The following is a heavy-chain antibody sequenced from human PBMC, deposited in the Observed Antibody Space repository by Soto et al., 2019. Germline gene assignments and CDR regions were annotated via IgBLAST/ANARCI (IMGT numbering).Heavy chain of an antibody. Sequence: EVQVLESGGGLVQPGGSLRLSCEASGFTFSSNVKTWIRQAPGKGPEWVSTITSDGGTYYADSVKGRFAMSRDTSKSTLYLQMNNLGAEDTAAYYCAPHVSCSGGSCQYDAFDIRGQGTMVTVSS. J-gene: IGHJ3*02. CDR3: APHVSCSGGSCQYDAFDI. D-gene: IGHD2-15*01. V-gene: IGHV3-23*01. CDR1: GFTFSSNV. CDR2: ITSDGGT.